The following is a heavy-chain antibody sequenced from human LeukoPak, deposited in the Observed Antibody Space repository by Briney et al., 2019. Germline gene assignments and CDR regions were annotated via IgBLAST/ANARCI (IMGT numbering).Heavy chain of an antibody. D-gene: IGHD3-3*01. Sequence: SETLSLTCTVSGGSISGYYWSWIRQPPGKGLEWIGYIYYSGSTKYNPSLKSRITISLDTSKNQFSLKLSSVTAADTAVYYCARDKTFEVVNYFNYWGQGTLVTVSS. J-gene: IGHJ4*02. CDR3: ARDKTFEVVNYFNY. CDR2: IYYSGST. V-gene: IGHV4-59*12. CDR1: GGSISGYY.